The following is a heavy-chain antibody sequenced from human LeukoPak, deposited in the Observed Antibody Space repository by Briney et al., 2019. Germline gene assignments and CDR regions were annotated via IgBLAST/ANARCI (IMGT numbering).Heavy chain of an antibody. J-gene: IGHJ4*02. CDR3: ARGLVTGFWSGYFRQYYFDY. CDR1: GGSISSGGYS. D-gene: IGHD3-3*01. CDR2: IYHSGST. V-gene: IGHV4-30-2*01. Sequence: SQTLSLTCAVSGGSISSGGYSWSWIRQPPGKGLEWIGYIYHSGSTYYNPSLKSRVTISVDRSKNQFSLKLSSVTAADTAVYYCARGLVTGFWSGYFRQYYFDYWGQGTLVTVSS.